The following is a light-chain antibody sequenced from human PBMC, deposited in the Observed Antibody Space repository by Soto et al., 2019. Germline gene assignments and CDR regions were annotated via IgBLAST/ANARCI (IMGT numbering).Light chain of an antibody. Sequence: QSALTQPASVSESPGQSITISCTGTSSDVGGYNYVSWYQQHPGRAPKLMIYDVSSRPSGVSNRFSGSKSGNTASLTISGLQAEDEADYYCTSDTSSSTLVFGGGTKLTVL. J-gene: IGLJ2*01. CDR2: DVS. V-gene: IGLV2-14*01. CDR1: SSDVGGYNY. CDR3: TSDTSSSTLV.